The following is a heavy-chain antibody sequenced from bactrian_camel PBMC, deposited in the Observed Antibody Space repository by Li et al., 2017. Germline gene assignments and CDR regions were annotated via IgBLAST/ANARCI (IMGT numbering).Heavy chain of an antibody. CDR3: AKDQRVRGWMVSSGVEYDF. D-gene: IGHD3*01. V-gene: IGHV3S1*01. CDR2: HYTGTATT. Sequence: HVQLVESGGGSAQTGGSLRLSCADSGHGYSWYCMGWFRQAPGKEREAVAAHYTGTATTYVADSVKGRFAISEDNAKNTLHLQLNDLKPEDTGMYFCAKDQRVRGWMVSSGVEYDFWGQGTQVTVS. J-gene: IGHJ4*01. CDR1: GHGYSWYC.